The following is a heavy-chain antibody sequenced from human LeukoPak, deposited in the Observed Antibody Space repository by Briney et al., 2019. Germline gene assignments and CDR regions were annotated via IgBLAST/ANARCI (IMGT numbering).Heavy chain of an antibody. CDR1: GGSLSTYY. V-gene: IGHV4-4*07. Sequence: PSETPSLTCTVSGGSLSTYYWSWIRQPAGKDLEWIGHIYSSGSTNYNPSLKSRVTMSVDTSKDRLSLKLNSVTAADTAVYYCARGYGSGSTWFDPWGQGTLVIVSS. J-gene: IGHJ5*02. CDR2: IYSSGST. D-gene: IGHD3-10*01. CDR3: ARGYGSGSTWFDP.